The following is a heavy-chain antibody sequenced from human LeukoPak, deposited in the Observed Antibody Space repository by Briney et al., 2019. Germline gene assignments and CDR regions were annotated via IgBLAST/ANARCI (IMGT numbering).Heavy chain of an antibody. V-gene: IGHV4-59*08. J-gene: IGHJ4*02. D-gene: IGHD2-15*01. CDR2: IYYSGST. CDR3: ARRGGYCSGGSCFYFDY. CDR1: GGSISSYY. Sequence: SETLSLTRTVSGGSISSYYWSWIRQPPGKGLEWIGYIYYSGSTNYNPSLKSRVTISVDTSKNQFSLKLSSVTAADTAVYYCARRGGYCSGGSCFYFDYWGQGTLVTVSS.